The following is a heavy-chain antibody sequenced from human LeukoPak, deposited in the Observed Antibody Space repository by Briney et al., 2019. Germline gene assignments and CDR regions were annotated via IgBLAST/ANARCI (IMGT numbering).Heavy chain of an antibody. CDR3: ARLRGSGYNYFDY. CDR1: GFPFSTYR. Sequence: GGSLRLSCAASGFPFSTYRMNWVRQAPGKGLEWVSSISSSSSYIYYANSVKGRFTVSRDNAEDSLSLQMSSLRAEDTAVYYCARLRGSGYNYFDYWGQGTLVTVSS. CDR2: ISSSSSYI. V-gene: IGHV3-21*01. D-gene: IGHD5-24*01. J-gene: IGHJ4*02.